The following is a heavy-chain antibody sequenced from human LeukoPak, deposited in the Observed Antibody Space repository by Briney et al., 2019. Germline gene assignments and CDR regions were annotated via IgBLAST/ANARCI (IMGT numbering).Heavy chain of an antibody. CDR3: ARPYCGGDCYWVSGDAFDI. J-gene: IGHJ3*02. CDR1: GGSISSGGYS. Sequence: SQTLSLTCAVSGGSISSGGYSWSWIRQPPGKGLEWIGYIYHSGSTYYNPSLKSRVTISVDRSKNQFSLKLSSVTAADTAVYYCARPYCGGDCYWVSGDAFDIWGQGTMVTVSS. D-gene: IGHD2-21*02. CDR2: IYHSGST. V-gene: IGHV4-30-2*01.